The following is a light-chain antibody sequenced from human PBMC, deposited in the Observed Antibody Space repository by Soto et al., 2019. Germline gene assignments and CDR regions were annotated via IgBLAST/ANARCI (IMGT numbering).Light chain of an antibody. Sequence: DIVMTQTPLSLSVPPGQPASISCKSGQSLLHINGETSLYWYLQKPGQPPQLLIYEVSNRLSGVQDRFSGSGSGTDFTLKISRVEAEDVGIYYCMQSVQVPWTFGQGTKVEIK. CDR3: MQSVQVPWT. CDR2: EVS. V-gene: IGKV2D-29*01. CDR1: QSLLHINGETS. J-gene: IGKJ1*01.